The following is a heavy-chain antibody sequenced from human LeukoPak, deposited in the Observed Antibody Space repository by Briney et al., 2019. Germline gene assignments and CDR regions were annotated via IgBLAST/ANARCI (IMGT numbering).Heavy chain of an antibody. J-gene: IGHJ4*02. D-gene: IGHD3-10*01. CDR1: GFTFSNAW. CDR3: ARNYGSGSYYSPLFDY. V-gene: IGHV3-15*01. Sequence: GGSLRLSCAASGFTFSNAWMSWVRQAPGKGLEWVSRIKSKTDGGTTDYAAPVKGRFTISRDDSKNTLYLQMNSLKTEDTAVYYRARNYGSGSYYSPLFDYWGQGTLVTVSS. CDR2: IKSKTDGGTT.